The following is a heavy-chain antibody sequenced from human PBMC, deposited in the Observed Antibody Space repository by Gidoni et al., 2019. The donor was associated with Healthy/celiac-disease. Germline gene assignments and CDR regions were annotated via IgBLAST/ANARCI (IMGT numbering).Heavy chain of an antibody. CDR3: ARGGIEGATGAFDI. D-gene: IGHD1-26*01. CDR2: IYYSGRA. V-gene: IGHV4-59*01. Sequence: QVQLQESGPGLVKPSETLSLTCPVSGGSISSYSWSWIRQPPGKGLEWIGYIYYSGRANYNPSLKSRVTISVDTSKNQFSLKLSSVTAADTAVYYCARGGIEGATGAFDIWGQGTMVTVSS. J-gene: IGHJ3*02. CDR1: GGSISSYS.